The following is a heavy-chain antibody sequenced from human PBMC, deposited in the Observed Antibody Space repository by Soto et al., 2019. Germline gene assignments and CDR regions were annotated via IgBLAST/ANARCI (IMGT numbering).Heavy chain of an antibody. Sequence: SETLSLTCTVSNDSIRSGTYYWAWIRQPPGRGLEWMGSLSYLGTTDYNPSLKSRVTISKDASKNQFSLKLTSVTAADTAVYYCATGRSDSGWYEKHFWGRGPLVTVSS. CDR3: ATGRSDSGWYEKHF. D-gene: IGHD6-19*01. V-gene: IGHV4-39*01. J-gene: IGHJ4*02. CDR2: LSYLGTT. CDR1: NDSIRSGTYY.